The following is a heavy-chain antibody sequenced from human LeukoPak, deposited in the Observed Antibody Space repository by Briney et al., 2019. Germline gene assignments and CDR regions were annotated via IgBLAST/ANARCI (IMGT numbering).Heavy chain of an antibody. J-gene: IGHJ4*02. CDR1: GFTFSSYE. CDR3: ARDNYDSSGYYFD. CDR2: ISSSGSTT. D-gene: IGHD3-22*01. V-gene: IGHV3-48*03. Sequence: GGSLRLSCAASGFTFSSYEMNWVRQAPGKGLECSSYISSSGSTTHYADSLKGRFTISRDKAKKSLYLQMNSLRAEDTAVYYCARDNYDSSGYYFDWGQGTLVTVSS.